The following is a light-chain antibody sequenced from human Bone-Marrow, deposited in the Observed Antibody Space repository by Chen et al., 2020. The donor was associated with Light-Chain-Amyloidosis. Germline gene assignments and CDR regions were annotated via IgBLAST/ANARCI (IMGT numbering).Light chain of an antibody. V-gene: IGLV3-21*02. CDR3: QVWDRSSARPV. CDR2: DDS. J-gene: IGLJ3*02. CDR1: NIGSTS. Sequence: SYVLTQPSSVSVAPGQTATIACGGNNIGSTSVHWYQQTPGQAPLLVVYDDSDRPSGIPERWSGSNSGTTATLPISRVEAGDEADYYCQVWDRSSARPVFGGGTKLTVL.